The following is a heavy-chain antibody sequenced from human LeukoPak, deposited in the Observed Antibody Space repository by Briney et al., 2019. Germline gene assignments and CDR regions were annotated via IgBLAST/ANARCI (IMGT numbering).Heavy chain of an antibody. V-gene: IGHV4-4*07. Sequence: SETLSLTCTVSGGSISSYYWSWIRQPAGKGLEWIRRIYTSGSTNYNPSLKSRVTMSVDTSKNQFSLKLSSVTAADTAVYYCARDHELDYYYYYMDVWGKGTTVTASS. CDR3: ARDHELDYYYYYMDV. D-gene: IGHD6-13*01. J-gene: IGHJ6*03. CDR1: GGSISSYY. CDR2: IYTSGST.